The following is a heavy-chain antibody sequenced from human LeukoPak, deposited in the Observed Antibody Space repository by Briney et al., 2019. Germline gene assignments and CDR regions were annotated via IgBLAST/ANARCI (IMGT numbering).Heavy chain of an antibody. J-gene: IGHJ4*02. CDR2: IKQDGSEK. CDR3: ARDPRKRQQWLTRTAPG. V-gene: IGHV3-7*01. Sequence: GGSLRLSCAASGFTFSSYWMSWVRQAPGKGLEWVANIKQDGSEKYYVDSVKGRFTISRDNAKNSLYLQMNSLRAEDTAVYYCARDPRKRQQWLTRTAPGWGQGTLVTVSS. CDR1: GFTFSSYW. D-gene: IGHD6-19*01.